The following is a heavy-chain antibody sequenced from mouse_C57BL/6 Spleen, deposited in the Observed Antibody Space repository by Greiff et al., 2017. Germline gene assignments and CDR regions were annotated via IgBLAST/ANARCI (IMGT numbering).Heavy chain of an antibody. CDR3: ARSPYYYGSRYYFDY. Sequence: QVQLQQSGPELVKPGASVKISCKASGYAFSSSWMNWVKQRPGKGLEWIGRIYPGDGDTNYNGKFKGKATLTADKSSSTAYMQLSSLTSEDSAVYFCARSPYYYGSRYYFDYWGQGTTLTVSS. J-gene: IGHJ2*01. CDR1: GYAFSSSW. D-gene: IGHD1-1*01. V-gene: IGHV1-82*01. CDR2: IYPGDGDT.